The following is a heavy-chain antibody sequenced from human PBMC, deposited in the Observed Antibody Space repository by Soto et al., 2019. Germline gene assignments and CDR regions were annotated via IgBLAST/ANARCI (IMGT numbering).Heavy chain of an antibody. CDR3: ARDSPGLDY. V-gene: IGHV4-39*07. CDR1: GGSISSSSYY. J-gene: IGHJ4*02. Sequence: SETLSLTCTVSGGSISSSSYYWGWIRQPPGKGLEWIGSINHSGSTYYNPSLKSRVTISVDTSKNQFSLKLSSVTAAETAVYYCARDSPGLDYWGQGTLVTVSS. CDR2: INHSGST. D-gene: IGHD3-10*01.